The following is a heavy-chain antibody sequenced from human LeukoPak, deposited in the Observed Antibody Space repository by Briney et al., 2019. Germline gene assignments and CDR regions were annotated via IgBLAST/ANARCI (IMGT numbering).Heavy chain of an antibody. J-gene: IGHJ5*02. D-gene: IGHD5-18*01. CDR2: INHSGSS. Sequence: SETLSLTCAVYGGSFSAYYWTWIRRPPGKGLEWIGEINHSGSSNYNSSLRSRVTISVDTSYKQFSLRLSSVTAADTAVYYCAPRGDIEHSYVYGKWFDPWGQGTRVTVSS. CDR3: APRGDIEHSYVYGKWFDP. V-gene: IGHV4-34*01. CDR1: GGSFSAYY.